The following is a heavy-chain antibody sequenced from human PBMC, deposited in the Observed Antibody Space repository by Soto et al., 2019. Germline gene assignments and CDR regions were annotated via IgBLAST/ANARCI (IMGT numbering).Heavy chain of an antibody. CDR2: IALDIGDT. J-gene: IGHJ4*02. D-gene: IGHD2-21*02. CDR3: ALEPTGTAGFDY. Sequence: QVQMVQSGAEVKKPGASVKVSCKASGHTFPGNHMHWGRQAPGQGLEWMGLIALDIGDTKYAQKFQGRVTSTSDTSITTAYMELRGLRSDDTAVYYCALEPTGTAGFDYWGQGTLVTVSS. V-gene: IGHV1-2*02. CDR1: GHTFPGNH.